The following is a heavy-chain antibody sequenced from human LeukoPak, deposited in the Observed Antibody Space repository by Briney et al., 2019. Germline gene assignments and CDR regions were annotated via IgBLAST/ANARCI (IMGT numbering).Heavy chain of an antibody. J-gene: IGHJ3*02. V-gene: IGHV1-46*01. CDR2: INPSGGST. D-gene: IGHD3-22*01. Sequence: ASVKVSCKASGYTFTSYYMHWVRQAPGQGLEWMGIINPSGGSTSYAQKFQGRVTMTTDTSTSTAYMELRSLRSDDTAVYYCARSGDSSGYYLLGAFDIWGQGTMVTVSS. CDR3: ARSGDSSGYYLLGAFDI. CDR1: GYTFTSYY.